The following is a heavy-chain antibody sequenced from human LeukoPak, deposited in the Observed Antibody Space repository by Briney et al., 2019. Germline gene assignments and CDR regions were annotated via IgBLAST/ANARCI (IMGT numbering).Heavy chain of an antibody. D-gene: IGHD3-10*01. J-gene: IGHJ4*02. CDR1: GFTFSSYA. CDR2: ISGSGGTT. CDR3: AKDGYYGSGYDYFDY. Sequence: GGSLRLSCAASGFTFSSYAMSWVRQAPGKGLEWVSVISGSGGTTYYADSVKGRFTISRDNSKNTLYLQMNSLRAEDTAVYYCAKDGYYGSGYDYFDYWGQGTLVTVSS. V-gene: IGHV3-23*01.